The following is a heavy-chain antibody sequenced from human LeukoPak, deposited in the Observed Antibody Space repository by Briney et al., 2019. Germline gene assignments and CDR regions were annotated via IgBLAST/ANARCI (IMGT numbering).Heavy chain of an antibody. V-gene: IGHV3-74*01. Sequence: GGSLRLSCAASGFTFSSYWMHWVHQAPGKGLVWVSRINSDGSSTSYADSVKGRFTISRDNSNNTFYLQMNSLRPEDTAVYYCARGGAPAVYFDYWGQGALVIVSS. CDR1: GFTFSSYW. D-gene: IGHD1-26*01. CDR3: ARGGAPAVYFDY. J-gene: IGHJ4*02. CDR2: INSDGSST.